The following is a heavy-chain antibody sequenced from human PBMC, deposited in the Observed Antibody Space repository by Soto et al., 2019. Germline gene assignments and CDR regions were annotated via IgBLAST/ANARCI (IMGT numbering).Heavy chain of an antibody. D-gene: IGHD3-22*01. V-gene: IGHV3-7*03. CDR3: AKDKAPALITMIVVVIRPYYFDY. CDR2: IKHDGSEE. CDR1: GVTCANFW. Sequence: PWRSLRVSWAAAGVTCANFWGSWIRQDQGKGLEWVANIKHDGSEENYLDSVKGRFTISRDNSKNTLYLQMNSLRAEDTAVYYCAKDKAPALITMIVVVIRPYYFDYWGQGTLVTAPQ. J-gene: IGHJ4*02.